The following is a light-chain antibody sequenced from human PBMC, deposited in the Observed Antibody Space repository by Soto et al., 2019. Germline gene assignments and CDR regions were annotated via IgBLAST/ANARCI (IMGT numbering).Light chain of an antibody. J-gene: IGKJ3*01. CDR3: PQRSNWPL. CDR1: QSVSSY. CDR2: DAS. Sequence: EIVLTQSPATLSLSPGERATLSCRASQSVSSYLAWYQQKPGQAPRLLIYDASNRATGIPARFSGSGSGTDFTLIISSLEPLDFAVYYCPQRSNWPLFGPGTKVDIK. V-gene: IGKV3-11*01.